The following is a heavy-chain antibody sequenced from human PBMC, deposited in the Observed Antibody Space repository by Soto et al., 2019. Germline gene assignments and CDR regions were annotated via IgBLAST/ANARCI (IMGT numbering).Heavy chain of an antibody. CDR1: GFTFTSYG. Sequence: QAHLVESGGGVVQPGRSLRLSCAASGFTFTSYGMHWVRQAPGTRLESVAVMSYDGGLQHYADSVKGRFTISRDNSKNMVLVQMNSLRADDTAVYYCVSDRGYGHASVPYSWGQGTLVSVSS. J-gene: IGHJ4*02. CDR3: VSDRGYGHASVPYS. D-gene: IGHD5-18*01. V-gene: IGHV3-30*03. CDR2: MSYDGGLQ.